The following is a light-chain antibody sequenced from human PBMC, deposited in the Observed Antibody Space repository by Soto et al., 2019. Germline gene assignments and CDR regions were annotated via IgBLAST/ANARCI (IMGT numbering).Light chain of an antibody. CDR1: SSDVGGYDY. V-gene: IGLV2-14*03. CDR2: DVS. Sequence: QSALTQPASVSGSPGQSITISCTGTSSDVGGYDYVSWYQHHPGKAPKLMIDDVSNRPSGVSNRFSGSKSGNTASLTIARLQAEDEADYYCSSYTSSSTLVFGGGTKLTVL. CDR3: SSYTSSSTLV. J-gene: IGLJ2*01.